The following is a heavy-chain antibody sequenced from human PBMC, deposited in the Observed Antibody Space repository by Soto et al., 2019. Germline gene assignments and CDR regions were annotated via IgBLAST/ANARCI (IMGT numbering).Heavy chain of an antibody. D-gene: IGHD3-10*01. J-gene: IGHJ6*03. Sequence: SETLSLTCAVYGGSFSGYYWSWIRQPPGKGLEWIGEINHSGSTNYNPSLKSRVTISVDTSKNQFSLKLSSVAAADTAVYYCARGKVLLWFGEYRTSYYMDVWGKGTTVTVSS. CDR1: GGSFSGYY. CDR3: ARGKVLLWFGEYRTSYYMDV. CDR2: INHSGST. V-gene: IGHV4-34*01.